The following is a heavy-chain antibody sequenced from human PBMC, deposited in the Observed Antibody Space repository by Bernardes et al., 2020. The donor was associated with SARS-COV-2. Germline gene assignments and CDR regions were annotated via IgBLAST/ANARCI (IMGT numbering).Heavy chain of an antibody. Sequence: GASLKISCKGSGSSFNNYWIAWVRPIPGKGLEWMGIIYPGDSDTRYSPSFQGQVTISADKSISTAYLQWSSLEASDTAMYYCARPARDGYNSDTSDIWGQGTMVTVSS. V-gene: IGHV5-51*01. J-gene: IGHJ3*02. CDR3: ARPARDGYNSDTSDI. CDR1: GSSFNNYW. D-gene: IGHD5-12*01. CDR2: IYPGDSDT.